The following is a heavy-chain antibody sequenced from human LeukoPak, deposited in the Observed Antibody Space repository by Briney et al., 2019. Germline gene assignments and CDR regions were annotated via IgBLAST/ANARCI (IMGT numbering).Heavy chain of an antibody. CDR3: AKDHKNLGWSGIRFDP. Sequence: PGGSLRHSCAASGFTFSSYGMHWVRQAPGKGLEWVAFIRYDGSNKYYADSVKGRFTISRDNPKNTLYLQMNSLRAEDTAVYYCAKDHKNLGWSGIRFDPWGQGTLVTVSS. CDR2: IRYDGSNK. V-gene: IGHV3-30*02. J-gene: IGHJ5*02. D-gene: IGHD3-3*01. CDR1: GFTFSSYG.